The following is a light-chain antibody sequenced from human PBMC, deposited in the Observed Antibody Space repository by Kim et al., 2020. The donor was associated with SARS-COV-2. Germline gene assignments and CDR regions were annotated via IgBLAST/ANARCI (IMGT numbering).Light chain of an antibody. V-gene: IGKV1-8*01. J-gene: IGKJ2*01. CDR3: PQYYSYPYT. Sequence: AIRMTQSPSSLSASTGDRVTITCRASQGISSYLAWYQQKPGKAPKLLIYAASTLQSGVPSRFSGSGSGTDFTLTISCLQSEDFATYYCPQYYSYPYTCGQGTKLEI. CDR2: AAS. CDR1: QGISSY.